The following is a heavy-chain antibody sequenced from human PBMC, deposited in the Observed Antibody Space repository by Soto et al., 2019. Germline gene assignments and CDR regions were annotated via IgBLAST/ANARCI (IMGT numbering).Heavy chain of an antibody. CDR1: GGSISSYY. J-gene: IGHJ4*02. V-gene: IGHV4-59*01. CDR3: ARWLRPYYFDY. CDR2: IYYSGST. Sequence: SETLSLTCTVSGGSISSYYWSWIRQPPGKGLEWIGCIYYSGSTNYNPSLKSRVTISVDTSKNQFSLKLSSVTAADTAVYYCARWLRPYYFDYWGQETLVTVSS. D-gene: IGHD5-12*01.